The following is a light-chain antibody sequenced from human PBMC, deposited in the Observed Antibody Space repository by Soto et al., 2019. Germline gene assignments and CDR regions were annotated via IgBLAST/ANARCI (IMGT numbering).Light chain of an antibody. V-gene: IGKV3-20*01. CDR3: QQYGSSPSRT. CDR2: GAS. J-gene: IGKJ1*01. Sequence: EIVLTQSPGTLSLSPGERATLSCRASQSVRSSNLAWYQQKPGQAPRLLIYGASSRATGIPDRFSGSGSGADFTLTISRLEAEDFAVYYCQQYGSSPSRTFGQGTKVEIK. CDR1: QSVRSSN.